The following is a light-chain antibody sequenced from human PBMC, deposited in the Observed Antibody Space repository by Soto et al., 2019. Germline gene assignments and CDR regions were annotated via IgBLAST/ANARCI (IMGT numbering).Light chain of an antibody. CDR3: QQYYSTLWT. J-gene: IGKJ1*01. CDR2: WAS. V-gene: IGKV4-1*01. Sequence: DIVMTQSPDSLAVSLGERATINCKSSQSVLYSSKNENDLAWYQQKPGQPPKLLIYWASTRESGVPDRFSGSGSGTDFTLTISSLQAEDAAVYHCQQYYSTLWTFGQGTKVEIK. CDR1: QSVLYSSKNEND.